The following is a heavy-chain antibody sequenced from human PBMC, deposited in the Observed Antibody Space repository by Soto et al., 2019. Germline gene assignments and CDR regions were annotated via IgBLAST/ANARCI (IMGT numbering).Heavy chain of an antibody. V-gene: IGHV1-18*04. CDR1: GYTFTSYG. D-gene: IGHD1-26*01. CDR2: ISAYNGDT. CDR3: ARIPEIVGATIPSDY. J-gene: IGHJ4*02. Sequence: SCKASGYTFTSYGISWVRQAPGQGLEWMGWISAYNGDTNYAQKLQGRVTMTTDTSTSTAYMELRSLRSDDTAVYYCARIPEIVGATIPSDYWGQGTLVTVSS.